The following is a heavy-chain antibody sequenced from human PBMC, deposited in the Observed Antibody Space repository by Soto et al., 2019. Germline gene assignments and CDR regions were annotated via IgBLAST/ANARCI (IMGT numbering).Heavy chain of an antibody. CDR3: ARDRLIYDSSGYYYEEGYYGMDV. D-gene: IGHD3-22*01. CDR1: GFTFSSYS. CDR2: ISSSSSYI. J-gene: IGHJ6*02. Sequence: EVQLVESGGGLVKPGGSLRLSCAASGFTFSSYSMNWVRQAPGKGLEWVSSISSSSSYIYYADSVKGRFTISRDNAKNSLYLQMNSLRAEDTAVYYCARDRLIYDSSGYYYEEGYYGMDVWGQGTTVTVSS. V-gene: IGHV3-21*01.